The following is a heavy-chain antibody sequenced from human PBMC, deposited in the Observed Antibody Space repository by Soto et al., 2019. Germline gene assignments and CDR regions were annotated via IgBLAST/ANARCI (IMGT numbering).Heavy chain of an antibody. J-gene: IGHJ4*01. CDR1: GCTFTVYY. Sequence: ASVKVSCKASGCTFTVYYMHWVRQAPGQGLEWMGWINPKSGGTMYPQKFQGRVTMTWDTSISTAYMALTRLRPDDTAVYYCARDMEKGGGSAGFDYWGDGTMVTFYS. CDR3: ARDMEKGGGSAGFDY. V-gene: IGHV1-2*02. CDR2: INPKSGGT. D-gene: IGHD1-26*01.